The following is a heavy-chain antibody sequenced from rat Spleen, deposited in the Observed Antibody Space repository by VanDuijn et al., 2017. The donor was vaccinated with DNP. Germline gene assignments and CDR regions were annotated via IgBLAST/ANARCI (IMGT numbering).Heavy chain of an antibody. CDR2: ISTGGGNT. CDR1: GFTFSSFP. V-gene: IGHV5-46*01. Sequence: EVQLVESGGGLVQPGRSMKLSCAASGFTFSSFPMAWVRQAPTKGLEWVATISTGGGNTYYRDSVKGRFTISRDDAKNTLYLQVDSLRSEDTATYYCTSPVPSGHYVMDAWGQGTSVTVSS. CDR3: TSPVPSGHYVMDA. D-gene: IGHD4-3*01. J-gene: IGHJ4*01.